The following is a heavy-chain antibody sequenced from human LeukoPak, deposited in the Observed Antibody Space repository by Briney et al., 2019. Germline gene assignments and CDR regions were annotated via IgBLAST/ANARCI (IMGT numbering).Heavy chain of an antibody. CDR2: IRSKAEGETK. D-gene: IGHD1-20*01. CDR1: GFTFSSYG. J-gene: IGHJ4*02. CDR3: ATGIVTGTSR. V-gene: IGHV3-15*01. Sequence: GGSLRLSCAASGFTFSSYGMHWVRQAPGKGLEWVGRIRSKAEGETKEYAASVKGRFTISRDDSKSRLYLQMSSLKTEDTAVYYCATGIVTGTSRWGQGTLVAVSS.